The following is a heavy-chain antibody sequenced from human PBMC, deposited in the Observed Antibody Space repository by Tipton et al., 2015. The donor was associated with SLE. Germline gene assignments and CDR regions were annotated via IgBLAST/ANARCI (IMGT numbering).Heavy chain of an antibody. CDR3: ARDGRGYSGYDGL. CDR1: GGSFSGYY. V-gene: IGHV4-59*01. Sequence: TLSLTCAVYGGSFSGYYWSWIRQPPGKGLEWIGYIYYSGSTNYNPSLKSRVTISVDTSKNQFSLKLSSVTAADTAVYYCARDGRGYSGYDGLWGRGTLVAVSS. CDR2: IYYSGST. J-gene: IGHJ2*01. D-gene: IGHD5-12*01.